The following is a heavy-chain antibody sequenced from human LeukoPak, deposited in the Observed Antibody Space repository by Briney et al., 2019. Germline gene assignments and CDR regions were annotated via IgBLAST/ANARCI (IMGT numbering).Heavy chain of an antibody. D-gene: IGHD2-21*02. CDR3: ARCGYCSGGDCSLSCPDF. J-gene: IGHJ4*02. CDR1: GFTFSSYW. V-gene: IGHV3-74*01. Sequence: GGSLRLSCAASGFTFSSYWMYWVRQAPGKGLVWVSRINTDGSSTYHVDSVKGRFTISRDNAKNTLYLQLNSLRVEDTAVYYCARCGYCSGGDCSLSCPDFWGQGTLVTVSS. CDR2: INTDGSST.